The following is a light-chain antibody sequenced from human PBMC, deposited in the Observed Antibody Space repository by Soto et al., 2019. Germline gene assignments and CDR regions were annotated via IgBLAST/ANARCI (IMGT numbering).Light chain of an antibody. CDR2: DAS. Sequence: DVQMTQSPSTLSASVGDRVTITCRASQSISSWLAWYQQKPGKAPKLLIYDASSLESGVPSRFSGSGSGTEFTLTISSLQPDDFATYYCQQSYSTPLFGPGTKVD. CDR1: QSISSW. J-gene: IGKJ3*01. V-gene: IGKV1-5*01. CDR3: QQSYSTPL.